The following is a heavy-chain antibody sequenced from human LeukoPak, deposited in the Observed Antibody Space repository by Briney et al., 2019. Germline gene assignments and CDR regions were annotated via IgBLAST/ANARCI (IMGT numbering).Heavy chain of an antibody. Sequence: TSETLSLTCTVSGGSISSSSYYWGWIRQPPGKGLEWIGSIYYSGSTYYNPSLKSRVTISVDRSKNQFSLKLSSVTAADTAVYYCARDRVGATHWGQGTLVTVSS. D-gene: IGHD1-26*01. V-gene: IGHV4-39*07. CDR3: ARDRVGATH. CDR1: GGSISSSSYY. CDR2: IYYSGST. J-gene: IGHJ4*02.